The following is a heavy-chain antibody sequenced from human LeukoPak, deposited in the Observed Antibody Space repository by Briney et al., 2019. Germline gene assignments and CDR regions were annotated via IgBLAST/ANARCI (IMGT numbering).Heavy chain of an antibody. CDR3: ARVGPAVAAYYYYYMDV. CDR1: GFTFDDYG. CDR2: INWNGGST. D-gene: IGHD6-19*01. Sequence: GGSLRLSCAASGFTFDDYGMSWVRQAPGKGLEWVSGINWNGGSTGYADSVKGRFTISRDNAKNSLYLQMNSLRAEDTALYYCARVGPAVAAYYYYYMDVWGKGTTVTVSS. V-gene: IGHV3-20*04. J-gene: IGHJ6*03.